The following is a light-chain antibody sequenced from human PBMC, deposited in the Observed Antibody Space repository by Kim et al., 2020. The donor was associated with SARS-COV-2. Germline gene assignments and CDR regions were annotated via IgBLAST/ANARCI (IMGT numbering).Light chain of an antibody. CDR1: SIRNYY. Sequence: SVDVGQTVKMTGGGDSIRNYYASWYQQKPGKAPILVFYGKNNRPSGIPHRFAGASARDTATLTITGTQAEEEAEYYCNSRDSSGVVVGGGTKVTVL. CDR2: GKN. V-gene: IGLV3-19*01. CDR3: NSRDSSGVV. J-gene: IGLJ2*01.